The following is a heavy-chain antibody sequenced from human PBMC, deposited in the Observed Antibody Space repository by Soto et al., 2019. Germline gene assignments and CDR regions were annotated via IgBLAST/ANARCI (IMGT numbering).Heavy chain of an antibody. CDR3: AAHSGEYYTLFHP. Sequence: RGSLRLSCTAYGFTFNTYGVHWVRQAPGKGLEWVALISSDVTTKIYGDSVKGRFTISRDNPKNTLYLQMNSLLPEDTAVYYCAAHSGEYYTLFHPWGLRTLV. CDR1: GFTFNTYG. CDR2: ISSDVTTK. J-gene: IGHJ5*02. V-gene: IGHV3-30*03. D-gene: IGHD3-3*01.